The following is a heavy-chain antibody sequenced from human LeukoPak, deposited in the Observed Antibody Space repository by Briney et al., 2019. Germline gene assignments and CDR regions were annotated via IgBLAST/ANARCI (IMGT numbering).Heavy chain of an antibody. CDR2: ISGGGGST. V-gene: IGHV3-23*01. CDR3: AKVSVWLGSGAFDI. J-gene: IGHJ3*02. Sequence: GGTLRLSCAASGFTFNNFATSWVRQAPGKGLECVSDISGGGGSTYYADSVKGRFTISRDNSRNTLSLQMNSLRAEDTAVYYCAKVSVWLGSGAFDIWGQGTMVTVSS. D-gene: IGHD3-16*01. CDR1: GFTFNNFA.